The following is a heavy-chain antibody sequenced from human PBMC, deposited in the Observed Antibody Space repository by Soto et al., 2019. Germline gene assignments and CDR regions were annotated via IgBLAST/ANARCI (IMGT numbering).Heavy chain of an antibody. CDR3: ARDRIAVAGTRYYYGMDV. CDR2: IYYSGST. D-gene: IGHD6-19*01. J-gene: IGHJ6*02. CDR1: GGSISSGGYY. V-gene: IGHV4-31*03. Sequence: SETLSLTCTVSGGSISSGGYYWSWIRQHPGKGLEWIGYIYYSGSTYYNPSLKSRVTISVDTSKNQFSLKLSSVTAADTAVYYCARDRIAVAGTRYYYGMDVWGQGTTVTVSS.